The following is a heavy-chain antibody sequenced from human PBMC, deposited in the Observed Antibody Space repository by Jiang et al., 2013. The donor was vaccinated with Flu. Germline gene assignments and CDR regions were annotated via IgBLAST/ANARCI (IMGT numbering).Heavy chain of an antibody. Sequence: IFDTTKYAQRFQGRVTINADKSTGTAYMELRSLTSEDTAVYYCARGVGGYSYGYILSWGQGTLVTVSS. J-gene: IGHJ4*02. CDR2: IFDTT. V-gene: IGHV1-69*06. D-gene: IGHD5-18*01. CDR3: ARGVGGYSYGYILS.